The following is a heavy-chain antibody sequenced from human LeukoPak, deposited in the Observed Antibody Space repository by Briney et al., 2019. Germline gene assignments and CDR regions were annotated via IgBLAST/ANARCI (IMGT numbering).Heavy chain of an antibody. V-gene: IGHV1-18*01. CDR3: ARDRATTYYDFWSGPSDTFDY. Sequence: ASVKVSCKASGYTFTSYGISWVRQAPGQGLEWMGWISAYNGNTNYAQKLQGRVTMTTDTSTSTAYMELRSLRSDDTAVYYCARDRATTYYDFWSGPSDTFDYWGQGTLVTVSS. CDR2: ISAYNGNT. J-gene: IGHJ4*02. CDR1: GYTFTSYG. D-gene: IGHD3-3*01.